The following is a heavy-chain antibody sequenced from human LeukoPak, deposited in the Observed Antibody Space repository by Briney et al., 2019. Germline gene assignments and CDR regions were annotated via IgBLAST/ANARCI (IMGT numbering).Heavy chain of an antibody. J-gene: IGHJ4*02. Sequence: GSLRLSCAASGFTLSDYYLTWIRQAPGKGLAWVSTISSDSTVHYADSVKGRFTISRDNAKNSLYLQMNSLRAEDTAVYYCVRDSLGSHFDYWGQGTLVTVSS. V-gene: IGHV3-69-1*01. CDR2: ISSDSTV. CDR3: VRDSLGSHFDY. D-gene: IGHD1-26*01. CDR1: GFTLSDYY.